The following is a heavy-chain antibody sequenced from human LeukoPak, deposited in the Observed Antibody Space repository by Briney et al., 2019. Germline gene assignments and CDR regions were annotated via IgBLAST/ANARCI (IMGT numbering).Heavy chain of an antibody. D-gene: IGHD4-11*01. V-gene: IGHV3-23*01. CDR2: ISGSGGST. Sequence: GGSLRLSCAASGFTFSSYAMSWVRQAPGKGLEWVSAISGSGGSTYYADSVKSRFTISRDNSKNTLYLQMNSLRAEDTAVYYCAKSFYSNYRFDPWGQGTLVTVSS. CDR1: GFTFSSYA. CDR3: AKSFYSNYRFDP. J-gene: IGHJ5*02.